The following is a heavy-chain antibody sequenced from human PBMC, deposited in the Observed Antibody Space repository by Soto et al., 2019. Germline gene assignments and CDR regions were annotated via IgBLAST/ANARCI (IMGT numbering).Heavy chain of an antibody. CDR3: AKKGLGSLATYCSTGDCHYAFDI. CDR1: GFTFGNYA. J-gene: IGHJ3*02. V-gene: IGHV3-23*01. D-gene: IGHD2-15*01. CDR2: ISGGGDGT. Sequence: EVQLLESGGGLVQPGGSLRLSCAASGFTFGNYAMIWVRQAPGKGLEWVSTISGGGDGTYYADSVRGRFTISRENSRNTVYLQMNSLRAEDTAVYYCAKKGLGSLATYCSTGDCHYAFDIWGQGTMVTASS.